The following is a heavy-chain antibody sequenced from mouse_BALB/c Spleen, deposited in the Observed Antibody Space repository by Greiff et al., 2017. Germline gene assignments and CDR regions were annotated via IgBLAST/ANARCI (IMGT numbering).Heavy chain of an antibody. Sequence: DVQLVESGGGLVQPGGSRKLSCAASGFTFSSFGMHWVRQAPEKGLEWVAYISSGSSTIYYADTVKGRFTISRDNPKNTLFLQMTSLRSEDTAMYYCARSGTTATYYYAMDYWGQGTSVTVSS. CDR2: ISSGSSTI. D-gene: IGHD1-2*01. CDR3: ARSGTTATYYYAMDY. V-gene: IGHV5-17*02. J-gene: IGHJ4*01. CDR1: GFTFSSFG.